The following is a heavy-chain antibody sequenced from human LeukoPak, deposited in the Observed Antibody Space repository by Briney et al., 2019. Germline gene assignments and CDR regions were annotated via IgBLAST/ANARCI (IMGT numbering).Heavy chain of an antibody. CDR3: ATRNSGSYFDY. J-gene: IGHJ4*02. D-gene: IGHD1-26*01. CDR1: GFTFSSCA. V-gene: IGHV3-23*01. CDR2: ISGSGGST. Sequence: GGSLRLSCAASGFTFSSCAMSWVRQAPGKGLEWVSAISGSGGSTYYADSVKGRFTISRDNSKNTLYLQMNSLRAEDTAVYYCATRNSGSYFDYWGQGTLVTVSS.